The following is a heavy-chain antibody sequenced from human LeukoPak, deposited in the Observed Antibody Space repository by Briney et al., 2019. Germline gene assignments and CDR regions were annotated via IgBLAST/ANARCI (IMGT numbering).Heavy chain of an antibody. V-gene: IGHV3-74*01. D-gene: IGHD6-13*01. CDR2: ISTDGSIT. J-gene: IGHJ4*02. Sequence: PGGSLRLSCAASGFTFSAYWMHWVRQAPGKGLVWVSRISTDGSITTYADSAKGRFTISRDNAKNTLYLQMNSLRVEDTAVYYCAKAGPYTSSWGGTNDYWGQGALVTVSS. CDR1: GFTFSAYW. CDR3: AKAGPYTSSWGGTNDY.